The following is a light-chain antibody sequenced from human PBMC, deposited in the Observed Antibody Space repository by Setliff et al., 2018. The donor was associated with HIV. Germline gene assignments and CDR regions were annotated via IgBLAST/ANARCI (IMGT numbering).Light chain of an antibody. V-gene: IGLV2-11*01. CDR2: DVT. CDR3: CSYAGSNTYI. CDR1: SSDVGAYNY. Sequence: QSALTQPRSVSGPPGQSVTFSCTGSSSDVGAYNYVSWYQQHPGKAPKLIIYDVTKRPSGVPDRFSGPKSGDTASLTISGLQSEDEADYYCCSYAGSNTYIFGTGTKVTVL. J-gene: IGLJ1*01.